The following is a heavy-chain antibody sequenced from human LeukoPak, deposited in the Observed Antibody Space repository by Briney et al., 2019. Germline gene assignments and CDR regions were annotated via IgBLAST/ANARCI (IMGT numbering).Heavy chain of an antibody. Sequence: PSETLSLTCAVYGGSFSDYFWGWIRQPPGKGLEWIGEINHSGRTYYNPSLKSRVTISVDTSKNQFSLNLSSVTAADTAVYYRARDVVVVPAAIHYGMDVWGQGTTVTVSS. CDR3: ARDVVVVPAAIHYGMDV. CDR2: INHSGRT. CDR1: GGSFSDYF. V-gene: IGHV4-34*01. J-gene: IGHJ6*02. D-gene: IGHD2-2*01.